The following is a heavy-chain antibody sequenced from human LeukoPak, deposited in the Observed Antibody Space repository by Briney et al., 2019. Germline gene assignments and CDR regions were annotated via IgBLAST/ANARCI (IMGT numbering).Heavy chain of an antibody. Sequence: GGSLRLSCAASGFTFSSDWMHWVRQAPGQGLVWVSYINTDGSSTTYADSVKGRFTISRDNSKNTLYLQMNSLRAEDTAVYYCAKYYYDSSGYYHFDYWGQGTLVTVSS. J-gene: IGHJ4*02. CDR3: AKYYYDSSGYYHFDY. CDR1: GFTFSSDW. V-gene: IGHV3-74*01. D-gene: IGHD3-22*01. CDR2: INTDGSST.